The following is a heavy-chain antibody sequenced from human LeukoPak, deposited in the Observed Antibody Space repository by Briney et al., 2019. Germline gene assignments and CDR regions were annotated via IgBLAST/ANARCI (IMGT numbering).Heavy chain of an antibody. J-gene: IGHJ4*02. CDR2: ISSSSSYI. Sequence: GGSLRLSCAVSGFTFSSYSMNWVRQAPGKALEWVSSISSSSSYIYYADSVKGRFTISRDNAKNSLYLQMNSLRAEDTAVYYCARDQDLAVGLPWYFDYWGQGTLVTVSS. V-gene: IGHV3-21*01. D-gene: IGHD6-19*01. CDR3: ARDQDLAVGLPWYFDY. CDR1: GFTFSSYS.